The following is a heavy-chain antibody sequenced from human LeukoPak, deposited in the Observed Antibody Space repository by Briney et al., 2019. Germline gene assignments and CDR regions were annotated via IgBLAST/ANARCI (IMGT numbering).Heavy chain of an antibody. CDR3: AREMRGSGSDANFDY. V-gene: IGHV1-18*04. CDR1: GYTFTSYG. J-gene: IGHJ4*02. D-gene: IGHD3-10*01. CDR2: ISAYNGNT. Sequence: ASVKVSCKASGYTFTSYGISWVRQAPGQGLEWMGWISAYNGNTNYAQKLQGRVTMTTDTSTSTAYMELRSLRSDDTAVYYCAREMRGSGSDANFDYWGQGTLVTVSS.